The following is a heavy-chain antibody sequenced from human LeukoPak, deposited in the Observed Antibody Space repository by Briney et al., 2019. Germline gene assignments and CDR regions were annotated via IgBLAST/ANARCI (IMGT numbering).Heavy chain of an antibody. CDR1: GFTFSSYE. D-gene: IGHD5-18*01. CDR2: ISSSGSTI. Sequence: GGSLRLSCAASGFTFSSYEMNWVRQAPGKGLEWVSYISSSGSTIYYADSVKGRFTISRDNDKNSLYLQMNSLRAEETAVYYCAREDTAMEFDYWGQGTLVTVSS. V-gene: IGHV3-48*03. CDR3: AREDTAMEFDY. J-gene: IGHJ4*02.